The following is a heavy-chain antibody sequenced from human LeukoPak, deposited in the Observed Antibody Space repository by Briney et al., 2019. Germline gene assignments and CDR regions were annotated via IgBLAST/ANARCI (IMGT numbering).Heavy chain of an antibody. Sequence: SETLSLTCAVYGGSFSGYYWSWIRQPPGKGLEWIGEINHSGSTNYNPSLKSRVTISVDTSKNQFSLKLSSVTAADTAVCYCASTYIVAPGYWGQGTLVTVSS. CDR2: INHSGST. V-gene: IGHV4-34*01. J-gene: IGHJ4*02. D-gene: IGHD2-15*01. CDR3: ASTYIVAPGY. CDR1: GGSFSGYY.